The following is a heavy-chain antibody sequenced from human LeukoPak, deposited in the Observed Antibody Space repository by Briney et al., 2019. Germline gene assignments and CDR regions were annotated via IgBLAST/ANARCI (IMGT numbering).Heavy chain of an antibody. D-gene: IGHD4-17*01. Sequence: SVKVSCKASGGTFSSFAISWVRQAPGQGLEWIGRIIPILGIANYAQKFQGRVTITADKSTSTAYMELSSLRSEDTAVYYCASGGYGDYAFDIWGQGTMVTVSS. J-gene: IGHJ3*02. CDR3: ASGGYGDYAFDI. CDR1: GGTFSSFA. V-gene: IGHV1-69*04. CDR2: IIPILGIA.